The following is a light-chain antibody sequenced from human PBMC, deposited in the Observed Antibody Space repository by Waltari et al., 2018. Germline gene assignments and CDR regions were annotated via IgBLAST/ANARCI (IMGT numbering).Light chain of an antibody. V-gene: IGLV6-57*04. Sequence: NFMLTQPHSVSESPGKTVTISCTRSSGTIASNYVHWYQHRPGSAPTTVIYEDNERPSGVPDRFSGSIDSSSNSASLTISGLKTEDEADYFCQSYDSSNQGVFGGGTKLTVL. CDR3: QSYDSSNQGV. J-gene: IGLJ3*02. CDR2: EDN. CDR1: SGTIASNY.